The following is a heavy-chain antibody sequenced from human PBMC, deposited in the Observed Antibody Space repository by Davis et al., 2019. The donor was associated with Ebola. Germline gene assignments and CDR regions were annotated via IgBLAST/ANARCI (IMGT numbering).Heavy chain of an antibody. J-gene: IGHJ4*02. CDR3: ARAIMGREIFGVVILSGFDY. D-gene: IGHD3-3*01. CDR2: IIPIFGTA. CDR1: GGTFSTYT. Sequence: SVKVSCKASGGTFSTYTLSWVRQAPGQGLEWMGGIIPIFGTANYAQKFQGRVTITADESTSTAYMELSRLRSDDTAVYYCARAIMGREIFGVVILSGFDYWGQGTLVTVSS. V-gene: IGHV1-69*13.